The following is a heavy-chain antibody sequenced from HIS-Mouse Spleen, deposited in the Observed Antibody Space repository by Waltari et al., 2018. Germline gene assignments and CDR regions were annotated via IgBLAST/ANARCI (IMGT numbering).Heavy chain of an antibody. CDR3: ARALIAAFDY. Sequence: QVQLQQWGAGLLKPSETLSLTCAVYGGSFSGYYWSWIRQPPGKGLEWIGEINHSGSTNDNPSLKSRGTISVDTSKNQFSRKLGSVTAADTAVYYCARALIAAFDYWGQGTLVTVSS. V-gene: IGHV4-34*01. CDR1: GGSFSGYY. J-gene: IGHJ4*02. CDR2: INHSGST. D-gene: IGHD6-13*01.